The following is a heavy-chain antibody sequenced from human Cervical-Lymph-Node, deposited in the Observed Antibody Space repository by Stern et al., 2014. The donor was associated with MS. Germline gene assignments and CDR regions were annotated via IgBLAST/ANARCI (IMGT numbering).Heavy chain of an antibody. J-gene: IGHJ6*02. CDR2: ISWSGTKI. D-gene: IGHD3-3*01. CDR1: GFAFDAYA. V-gene: IGHV3-9*01. Sequence: EVQLVESGGGLVQPGRSLRLSCAAAGFAFDAYAMHWVRQAPGKGLEWVSGISWSGTKIGYADSVKGRFTISRDNAKNSLFLQMNNLRAEDTALYYCATANYEFGYYGMDVWGQGTAVTVS. CDR3: ATANYEFGYYGMDV.